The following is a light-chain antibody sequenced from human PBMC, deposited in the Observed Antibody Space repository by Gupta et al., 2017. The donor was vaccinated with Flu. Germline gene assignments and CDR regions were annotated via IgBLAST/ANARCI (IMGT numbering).Light chain of an antibody. Sequence: GDRVTITCRASQSISSYLNWYQQKPGKAPKLLIYAASSLQSGVPSRFSGSGSGTDFTLTISSLQPEDFAAYYCQQSYSPRFTFGRGTKVDIK. CDR1: QSISSY. J-gene: IGKJ3*01. CDR2: AAS. V-gene: IGKV1-39*01. CDR3: QQSYSPRFT.